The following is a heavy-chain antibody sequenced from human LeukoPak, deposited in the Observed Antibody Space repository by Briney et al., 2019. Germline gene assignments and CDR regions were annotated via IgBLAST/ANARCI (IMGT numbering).Heavy chain of an antibody. Sequence: ASVKVSCKASGYTFTSYGISWVRQAPGQGLEWMGWISAYNGNTNYAQKLRGRVTMTTDTSTSTAYMELRSLRSDDTAVYYCARDLCSSTSCYPTDYYYYDMDAWGQGTTVTVSS. J-gene: IGHJ6*02. D-gene: IGHD2-2*01. V-gene: IGHV1-18*01. CDR2: ISAYNGNT. CDR1: GYTFTSYG. CDR3: ARDLCSSTSCYPTDYYYYDMDA.